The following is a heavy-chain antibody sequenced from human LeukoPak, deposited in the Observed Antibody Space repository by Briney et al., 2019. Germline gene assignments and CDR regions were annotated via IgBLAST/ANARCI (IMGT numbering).Heavy chain of an antibody. V-gene: IGHV4-4*07. Sequence: SETLSLTCTVSGGSISSYYWSWIRQSAGKGLEWIGRIYTSGSTNYNPSLKSRVTMSVDTSKNQFSLKLSSVTAADTAVYFCARGPYSYDSSGAFDIWGQGTMVTVSS. CDR3: ARGPYSYDSSGAFDI. CDR1: GGSISSYY. CDR2: IYTSGST. J-gene: IGHJ3*02. D-gene: IGHD3-22*01.